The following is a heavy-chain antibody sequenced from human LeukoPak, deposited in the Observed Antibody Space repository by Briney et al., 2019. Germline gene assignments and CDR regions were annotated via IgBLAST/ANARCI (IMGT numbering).Heavy chain of an antibody. Sequence: GGSLRLSCEASGFTFRDYWMTWVRQAPGKGLEWVSGISGSGGTTYDADSVKGRFTVSRDNSKNILYLQMNSLRAEDTAVYFCAKTQGYFDFWGQGTLVTVSS. CDR1: GFTFRDYW. CDR3: AKTQGYFDF. CDR2: ISGSGGTT. J-gene: IGHJ4*02. V-gene: IGHV3-23*01.